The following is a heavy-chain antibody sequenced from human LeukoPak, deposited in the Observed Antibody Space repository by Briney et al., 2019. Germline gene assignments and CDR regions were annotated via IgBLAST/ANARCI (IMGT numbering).Heavy chain of an antibody. Sequence: PGGSLRLSCVVSGFTFSNYWMSWVRQAPGKGLEWVANIKHDGSEKYYVDSVKGRFTISRDNAKNTLYLQMNSLRAEDTAVYYCARPPYDYVWGSYRYWGQGTLVTVSS. D-gene: IGHD3-16*01. CDR1: GFTFSNYW. CDR3: ARPPYDYVWGSYRY. V-gene: IGHV3-7*02. CDR2: IKHDGSEK. J-gene: IGHJ4*02.